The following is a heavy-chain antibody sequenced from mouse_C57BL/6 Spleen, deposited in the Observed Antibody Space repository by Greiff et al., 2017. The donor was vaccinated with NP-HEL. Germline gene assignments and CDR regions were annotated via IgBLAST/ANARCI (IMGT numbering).Heavy chain of an antibody. CDR3: ARPPWGSRRDYWYFDV. CDR2: INPYNGGT. J-gene: IGHJ1*03. CDR1: GYTFTDYY. Sequence: EVKLQESGPVLVKPGASVKMSCKASGYTFTDYYMNWVKQSHGKSLEWIGVINPYNGGTSYNQKFKGKATLTVAKSSSTAYMELNSLTSEDSAVYYCARPPWGSRRDYWYFDVWGTGTTVTVSS. D-gene: IGHD1-1*01. V-gene: IGHV1-19*01.